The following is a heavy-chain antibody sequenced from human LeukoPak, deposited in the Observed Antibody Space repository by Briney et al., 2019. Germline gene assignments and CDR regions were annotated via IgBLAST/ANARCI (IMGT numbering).Heavy chain of an antibody. CDR2: ISGSGGST. V-gene: IGHV3-23*01. Sequence: QPGGSLRLSCAASGFTFSSYAMSWVRQAPGKGLEWVSAISGSGGSTYYADSVKGRFTISRDNSKNTLYLQMNGLRAEDTAVYYCAKGHRITMVRGVRFDYWGQGTLVTVSS. CDR3: AKGHRITMVRGVRFDY. CDR1: GFTFSSYA. D-gene: IGHD3-10*01. J-gene: IGHJ4*02.